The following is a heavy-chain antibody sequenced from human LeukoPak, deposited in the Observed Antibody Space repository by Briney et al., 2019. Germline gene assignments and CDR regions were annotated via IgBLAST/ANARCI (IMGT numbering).Heavy chain of an antibody. CDR1: GYTFTGYY. V-gene: IGHV1-2*02. D-gene: IGHD2-15*01. Sequence: ASVKVSCKASGYTFTGYYMHWVRQAPGQGLEWLGWINPNSGGTNYAQKFQGRVTMTRDTSISIAYMELSRLRSDDTAVYYCARDCSGGSCYQYYFDYWGQGTLVTVSS. CDR3: ARDCSGGSCYQYYFDY. CDR2: INPNSGGT. J-gene: IGHJ4*02.